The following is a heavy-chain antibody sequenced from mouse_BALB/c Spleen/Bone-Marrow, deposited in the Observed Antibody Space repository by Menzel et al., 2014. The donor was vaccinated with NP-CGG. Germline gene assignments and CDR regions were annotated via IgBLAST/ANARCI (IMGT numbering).Heavy chain of an antibody. Sequence: QVQLQQSGPELVKPGASVRISCKAAGYTFTSYYIHWVKQRPGQGLEWIGRIYPGNVNTKYNEKFKGKATLTADKSSSTAYFLLSSLTSEDSAVYFCAREANWNFDYWGQGTTLTVSS. J-gene: IGHJ2*01. V-gene: IGHV1S56*01. CDR1: GYTFTSYY. CDR3: AREANWNFDY. CDR2: IYPGNVNT. D-gene: IGHD4-1*01.